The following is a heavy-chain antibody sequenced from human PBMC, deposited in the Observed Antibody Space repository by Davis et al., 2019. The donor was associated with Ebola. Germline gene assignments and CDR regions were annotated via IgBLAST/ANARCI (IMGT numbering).Heavy chain of an antibody. Sequence: GESPNIPCAASGFTFSSYAMHWVRQAPGKGLVWVSRINSDGSSTSYADSVKGRFTISRDNAKNTLYLQMNSLRAEDTAVYYCARGKRYCSSTSCYYYYYMDVWGKGTTVTVSS. CDR3: ARGKRYCSSTSCYYYYYMDV. V-gene: IGHV3-74*01. CDR2: INSDGSST. D-gene: IGHD2-2*01. CDR1: GFTFSSYA. J-gene: IGHJ6*03.